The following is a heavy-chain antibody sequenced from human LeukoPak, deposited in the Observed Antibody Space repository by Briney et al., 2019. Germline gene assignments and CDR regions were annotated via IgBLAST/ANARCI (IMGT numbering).Heavy chain of an antibody. Sequence: SVKVSCKASGGTFSSYAISWVRQAPGQGLEWMGGIIPIFGTANYAQKFQGRVTITTDESTSTAYMELSSLRSEDTAVYYCATRETSGPPAARVSGFDYWGQGTLVTVSS. CDR3: ATRETSGPPAARVSGFDY. CDR1: GGTFSSYA. CDR2: IIPIFGTA. J-gene: IGHJ4*02. D-gene: IGHD2-2*01. V-gene: IGHV1-69*05.